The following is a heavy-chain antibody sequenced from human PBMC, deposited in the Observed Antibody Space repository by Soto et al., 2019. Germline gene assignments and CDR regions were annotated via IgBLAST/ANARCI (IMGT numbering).Heavy chain of an antibody. V-gene: IGHV4-34*01. D-gene: IGHD3-3*01. CDR3: ARSGRFLEWLLFYNWFDP. CDR1: GGSFSGYY. J-gene: IGHJ5*02. Sequence: SETLSLTCAVYGGSFSGYYWSWIRQPPGKGLEWIGEINHSGSTNYNPSLKSRVTISVDTSKNQFSLKLSSVTAADTAVYYCARSGRFLEWLLFYNWFDPWGQGTLVTVSS. CDR2: INHSGST.